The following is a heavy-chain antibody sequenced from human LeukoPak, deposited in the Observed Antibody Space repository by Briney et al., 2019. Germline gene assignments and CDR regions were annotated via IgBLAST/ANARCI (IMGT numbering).Heavy chain of an antibody. CDR3: ARDPVGATTPDC. D-gene: IGHD1-26*01. J-gene: IGHJ4*02. CDR1: GFTFNSYG. CDR2: ISYDGSNK. Sequence: PGGSLRLSCAASGFTFNSYGMHWVRQAPGKGLEWVAVISYDGSNKYSADSVKGRFIISRDDSKNTLYLQMNSLRAEDTAVYYCARDPVGATTPDCWGQGALVTVSS. V-gene: IGHV3-30*03.